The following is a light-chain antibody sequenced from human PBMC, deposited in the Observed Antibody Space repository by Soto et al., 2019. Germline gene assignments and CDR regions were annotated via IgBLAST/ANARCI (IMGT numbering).Light chain of an antibody. CDR2: GAS. CDR3: QQYGSSPSSA. V-gene: IGKV3-20*01. CDR1: QSVSSSY. Sequence: EIVLTQSPGTLSLSPGERATLSCRASQSVSSSYLAWYQQKPGQAPRLLIYGASSRATGIPDRFSGSGSGTDFTLTISRLEPEDFAVYYCQQYGSSPSSAFGQGTKVAIK. J-gene: IGKJ1*01.